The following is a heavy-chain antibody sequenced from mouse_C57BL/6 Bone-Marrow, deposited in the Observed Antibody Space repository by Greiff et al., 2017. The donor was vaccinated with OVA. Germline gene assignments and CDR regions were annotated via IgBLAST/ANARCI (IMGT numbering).Heavy chain of an antibody. Sequence: QVQLQQPGTDLVKPGASVKLSCKASGFTFTSYWMPWVKQRPGQGLEWIGNINPGNGGTNYNEKFKSRATLTVDKSSSTDYMQLISLTSEDSAVYYGATVGERDSSGRYAMDYWGQGTSVTVSS. J-gene: IGHJ4*01. CDR1: GFTFTSYW. V-gene: IGHV1-53*01. CDR3: ATVGERDSSGRYAMDY. D-gene: IGHD3-2*02. CDR2: INPGNGGT.